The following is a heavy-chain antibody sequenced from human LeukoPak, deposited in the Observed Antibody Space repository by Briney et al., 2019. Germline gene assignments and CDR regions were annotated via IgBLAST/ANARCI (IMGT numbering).Heavy chain of an antibody. J-gene: IGHJ4*02. D-gene: IGHD3-3*01. V-gene: IGHV4-39*01. CDR2: IYYSGKT. Sequence: SETLSLTCTVSGGSINSSDYYWAWIRQPPGKGLEWIGSIYYSGKTYYNPSLKSRLTISVDSSNDQFSLRLNSVTAADAAMYYCAIAYYGYWSHFMDHFDYWGRGTLVTVSS. CDR3: AIAYYGYWSHFMDHFDY. CDR1: GGSINSSDYY.